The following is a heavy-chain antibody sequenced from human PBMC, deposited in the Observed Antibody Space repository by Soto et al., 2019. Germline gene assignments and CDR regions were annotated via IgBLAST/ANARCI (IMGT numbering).Heavy chain of an antibody. J-gene: IGHJ4*02. CDR1: GFTFSSYA. CDR2: ISYDGSNK. V-gene: IGHV3-30-3*01. CDR3: ARGKARSSSPLHYFDY. Sequence: GGSLRLSCAASGFTFSSYAMHWVRQAPGKGLEWVAVISYDGSNKYYADSVKGRFTISRDNSKNTLYLQMNSLRAEDTAVYYCARGKARSSSPLHYFDYWGQGTLVTVSS. D-gene: IGHD6-6*01.